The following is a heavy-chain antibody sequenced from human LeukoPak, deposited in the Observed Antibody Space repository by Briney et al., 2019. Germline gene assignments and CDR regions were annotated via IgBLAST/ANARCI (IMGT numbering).Heavy chain of an antibody. CDR3: AKDSSVPYGITE. J-gene: IGHJ4*02. CDR1: GFTFSNAW. V-gene: IGHV3-23*01. CDR2: ISPSDGNT. Sequence: PGGSLRLSCATPGFTFSNAWMSWVRQAPGKGLEWVSAISPSDGNTFYADSVKGRFTISRDNSKNTLSLQMNSLRAEDTALYYCAKDSSVPYGITEWGQGTLVTVSS. D-gene: IGHD4-17*01.